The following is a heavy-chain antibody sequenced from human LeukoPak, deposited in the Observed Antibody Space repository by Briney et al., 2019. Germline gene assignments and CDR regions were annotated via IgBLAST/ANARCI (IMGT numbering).Heavy chain of an antibody. CDR2: INQDGSKK. V-gene: IGHV3-7*01. D-gene: IGHD3-10*01. CDR3: TTDRGYSTLDD. Sequence: GGSLRLSCADSGFTFISYWMTWVRQAPGKGLEWVANINQDGSKKDHVDSVKGRFTISRDNAKKTLYLQMDSLRTDDTAVYYCTTDRGYSTLDDWGQGTLVTVSS. CDR1: GFTFISYW. J-gene: IGHJ4*02.